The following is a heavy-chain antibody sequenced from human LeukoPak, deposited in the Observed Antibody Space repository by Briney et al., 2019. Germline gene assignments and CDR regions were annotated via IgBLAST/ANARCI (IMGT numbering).Heavy chain of an antibody. D-gene: IGHD6-13*01. CDR1: GFTFSSFA. CDR3: ARSLVPYYYYALDV. CDR2: ISSSGGST. J-gene: IGHJ6*02. V-gene: IGHV3-23*01. Sequence: GGSLRLTCAASGFTFSSFAMSWVRQPPGQGLEWVSAISSSGGSTYYADSVKGRFTISRDNSKNTLSLQMNSLKADDTAVYYCARSLVPYYYYALDVWGQGTTVTVSS.